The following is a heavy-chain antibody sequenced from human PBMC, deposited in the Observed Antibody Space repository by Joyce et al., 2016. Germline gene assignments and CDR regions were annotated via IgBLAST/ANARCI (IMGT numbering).Heavy chain of an antibody. CDR1: DFACSSHA. CDR2: MSYDGSNQ. D-gene: IGHD2-2*02. J-gene: IGHJ4*02. Sequence: QVPLLESGGGVAQPGRSLRLSCAASDFACSSHAMHWVRQAPGQVLEGGAVMSYDGSNQYYADSVRGRFTISRDKSQNTLYLQMNSLRVEDTAVYYCTRSARTGYTAGWPDFDYWGQGTLVTVSS. V-gene: IGHV3-30*03. CDR3: TRSARTGYTAGWPDFDY.